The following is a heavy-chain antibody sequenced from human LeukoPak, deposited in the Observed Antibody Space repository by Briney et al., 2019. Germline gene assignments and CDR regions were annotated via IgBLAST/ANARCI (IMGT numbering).Heavy chain of an antibody. CDR2: IYYSGGT. CDR3: ASGGYTYYFDY. CDR1: GGSISSSSYY. V-gene: IGHV4-39*01. D-gene: IGHD1-26*01. J-gene: IGHJ4*02. Sequence: PSETLSLTCTVSGGSISSSSYYWGWIRQPPGKGLEWIGSIYYSGGTYYNPSLKSRVTISVDTSKNQFSLKLSSVTAADTAVYYCASGGYTYYFDYWGQGTLVTVSS.